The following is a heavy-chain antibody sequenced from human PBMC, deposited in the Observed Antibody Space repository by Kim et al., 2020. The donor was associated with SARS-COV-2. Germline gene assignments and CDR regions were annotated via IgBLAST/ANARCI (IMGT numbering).Heavy chain of an antibody. D-gene: IGHD3-3*01. V-gene: IGHV1-24*01. CDR1: GYTLTELS. CDR3: ATGSITIFGVVPRYGMDV. CDR2: FDPEDGET. J-gene: IGHJ6*02. Sequence: ASVKVSCKVSGYTLTELSMHWVRQAPGKGLEWRGGFDPEDGETIYAQKFQGRVTMTEDTSTDTAYMELSSLRSEDTAVYYCATGSITIFGVVPRYGMDVWGQGTTVTVSS.